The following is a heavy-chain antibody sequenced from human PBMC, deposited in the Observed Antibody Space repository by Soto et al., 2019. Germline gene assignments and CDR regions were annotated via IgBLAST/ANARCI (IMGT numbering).Heavy chain of an antibody. V-gene: IGHV3-30-3*01. CDR2: ISYDGSNK. CDR3: ARSEGVVGVRSRWFDP. J-gene: IGHJ5*02. Sequence: SLRLCFAACGFRVGIYSIHWVRQAPGKGLEWVAVISYDGSNKYDADSVKGRFTISRDNAKNTLYLQMKSLRAEDTAVYYCARSEGVVGVRSRWFDPWGQGTLVTVSS. D-gene: IGHD1-26*01. CDR1: GFRVGIYS.